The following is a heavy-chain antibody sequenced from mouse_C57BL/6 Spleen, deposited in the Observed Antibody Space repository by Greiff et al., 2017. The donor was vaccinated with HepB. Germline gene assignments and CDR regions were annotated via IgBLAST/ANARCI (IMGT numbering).Heavy chain of an antibody. CDR2: ISSGSSTI. V-gene: IGHV5-17*01. Sequence: EVMLVESGGGLVKPGGSLKLSCAASGFTFSDYGMHWVRQAPEKGLEWVAYISSGSSTIYYADTVKGRITISRDNAKNTLFLQMTSLRSEDTAMYYCARLIYYDYDDGFFDYWGQGTTLTVSS. CDR1: GFTFSDYG. J-gene: IGHJ2*01. CDR3: ARLIYYDYDDGFFDY. D-gene: IGHD2-4*01.